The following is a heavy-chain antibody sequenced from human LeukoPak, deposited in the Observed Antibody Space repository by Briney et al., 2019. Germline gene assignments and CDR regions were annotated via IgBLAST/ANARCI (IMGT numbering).Heavy chain of an antibody. CDR2: IYYSGST. D-gene: IGHD3-22*01. CDR3: ARRLYYYDSSGYSGGSGFDY. J-gene: IGHJ4*02. Sequence: PSETLSLTCAVYGGSFSGYYWSWIRQPPGKGLEWIGSIYYSGSTYYNPSLKSRVTISVDTSKNQFSLKLSSVTAADTAVYYCARRLYYYDSSGYSGGSGFDYWGQGTLVTVSS. V-gene: IGHV4-34*01. CDR1: GGSFSGYY.